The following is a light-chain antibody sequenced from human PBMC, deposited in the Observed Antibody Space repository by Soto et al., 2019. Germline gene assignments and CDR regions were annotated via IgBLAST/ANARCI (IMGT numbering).Light chain of an antibody. CDR3: CSYADSSTYVL. J-gene: IGLJ2*01. Sequence: ALTQPASVSGSPGQSITISCTGTSSDVGSYNLVSWYQQHPGKAPKLMIYEVTKRPSGVSDRFSGSKSGNTASLTISGLQTEDEADYYCCSYADSSTYVLFGGGTQLTV. CDR2: EVT. V-gene: IGLV2-23*02. CDR1: SSDVGSYNL.